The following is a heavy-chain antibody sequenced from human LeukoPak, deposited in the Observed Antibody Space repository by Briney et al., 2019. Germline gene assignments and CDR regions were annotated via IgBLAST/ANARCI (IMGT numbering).Heavy chain of an antibody. D-gene: IGHD6-13*01. V-gene: IGHV3-74*01. CDR1: GFTFSSYL. J-gene: IGHJ4*02. CDR2: INSDGSST. CDR3: ARDGYSSSWYDY. Sequence: GGSLRLSCAASGFTFSSYLMHWVRQAPGKGLVWVSRINSDGSSTSYADSVKGRFTISRDNAKNTLYLQMTSLRAEDTAVYYCARDGYSSSWYDYWGQGTLVTVSS.